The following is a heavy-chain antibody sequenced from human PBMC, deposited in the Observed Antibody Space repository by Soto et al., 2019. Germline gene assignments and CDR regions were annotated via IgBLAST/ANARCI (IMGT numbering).Heavy chain of an antibody. J-gene: IGHJ5*02. CDR3: ARVSGSYSTSNDH. V-gene: IGHV3-48*02. CDR2: ISSISTTI. D-gene: IGHD3-10*01. CDR1: GFTFRSYS. Sequence: EVQLVESGGGSVQPGGSLRLSCAASGFTFRSYSMNWVRQAPGKGLEWLSYISSISTTIYYADSVKGRFTISRDNAKNSLYLQMNSLGDEDTAVYYCARVSGSYSTSNDHWGQGTLVTVSS.